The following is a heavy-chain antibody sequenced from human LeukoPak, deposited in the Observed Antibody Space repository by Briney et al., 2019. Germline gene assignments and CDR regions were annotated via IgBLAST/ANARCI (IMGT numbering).Heavy chain of an antibody. Sequence: PSETLSLTCAVYGGSFSGYYRSWIRQPPGKGLEWIGEINHSGSTNYNPSLKSRVTISVDTSKNQFSLKLSSVTAADTAVYYCARGLALYYYDSSGYLDEASYYYYYMDVWGKGTTVTVSS. CDR2: INHSGST. J-gene: IGHJ6*03. CDR1: GGSFSGYY. CDR3: ARGLALYYYDSSGYLDEASYYYYYMDV. V-gene: IGHV4-34*01. D-gene: IGHD3-22*01.